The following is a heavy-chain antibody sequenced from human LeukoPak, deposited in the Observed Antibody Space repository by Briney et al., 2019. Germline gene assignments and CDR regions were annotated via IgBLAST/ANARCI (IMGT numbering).Heavy chain of an antibody. Sequence: GGSLRLSCVASGFTFNRYGIHWVRQPPGTGLELVAVIRYDGSAYSYADSVKGRFTISRDNSKNTLYLQMSSLRAEDTAVYFCARDVWFGDYRWFDPWGQGTLVIVSS. CDR3: ARDVWFGDYRWFDP. J-gene: IGHJ5*02. D-gene: IGHD3-10*01. V-gene: IGHV3-33*01. CDR2: IRYDGSAY. CDR1: GFTFNRYG.